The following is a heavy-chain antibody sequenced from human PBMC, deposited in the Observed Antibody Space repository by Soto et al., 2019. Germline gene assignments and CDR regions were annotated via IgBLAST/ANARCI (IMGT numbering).Heavy chain of an antibody. CDR3: AKGKVWPYYFDS. Sequence: PGGSLRLSCAASGFTFSSYAMSWVRQAPGKGLEWVSAISGSGGSTYYADSVKGRFTISRDNSKNTLYLRMDSLRAEDTAIYYCAKGKVWPYYFDSWGRGTLVSVSS. CDR2: ISGSGGST. V-gene: IGHV3-23*01. J-gene: IGHJ4*02. D-gene: IGHD3-16*01. CDR1: GFTFSSYA.